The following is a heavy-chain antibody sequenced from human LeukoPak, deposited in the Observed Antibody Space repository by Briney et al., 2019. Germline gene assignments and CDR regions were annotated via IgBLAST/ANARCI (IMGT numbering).Heavy chain of an antibody. D-gene: IGHD3-3*01. J-gene: IGHJ4*02. V-gene: IGHV3-23*01. CDR1: GFTFSTYA. Sequence: GGSLRLSCAVSGFTFSTYAMSWVRQAPGKGLEWVTAISGSGGYTSYADSVRGRFTISRDNSKTTLYLQMNSLRAEDTAVYYCAREGSQVLEYQFDYWGQGTLVTVSS. CDR3: AREGSQVLEYQFDY. CDR2: ISGSGGYT.